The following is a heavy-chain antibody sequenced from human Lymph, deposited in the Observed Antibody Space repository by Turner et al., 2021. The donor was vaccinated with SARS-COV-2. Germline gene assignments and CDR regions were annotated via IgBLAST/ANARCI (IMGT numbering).Heavy chain of an antibody. V-gene: IGHV1-2*02. Sequence: QVQLVQSGAEVKKPGASVKVSCKASGYLFTGYYMHWVRQAPGQGLEWMGWINPNRGGTNDAQKCQGRVTMTRDTSISTAYMELSRLRSDDTAVYYCARDVERYNDFWSGYSGGYGLDVWGQGTTVTVSS. J-gene: IGHJ6*02. CDR1: GYLFTGYY. D-gene: IGHD3-3*01. CDR2: INPNRGGT. CDR3: ARDVERYNDFWSGYSGGYGLDV.